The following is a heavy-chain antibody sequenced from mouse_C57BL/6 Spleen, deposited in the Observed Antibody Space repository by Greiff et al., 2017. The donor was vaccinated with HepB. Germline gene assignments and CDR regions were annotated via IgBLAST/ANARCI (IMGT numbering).Heavy chain of an antibody. V-gene: IGHV1-26*01. CDR2: INPNNGGT. J-gene: IGHJ2*01. CDR3: ARRGYVRGPYFDY. Sequence: VQLQQSGPELVKPGASVKISCKASGYTFTDYYMNWVKQSHGKSLEWIGDINPNNGGTSYNQKFKGKATLTVDKSSSTAYMELRSLTSEDSAVYYCARRGYVRGPYFDYWGQGTTLTVSS. CDR1: GYTFTDYY. D-gene: IGHD3-1*01.